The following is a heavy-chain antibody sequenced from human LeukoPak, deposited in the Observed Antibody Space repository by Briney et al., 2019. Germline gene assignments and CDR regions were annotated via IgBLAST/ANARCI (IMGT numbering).Heavy chain of an antibody. J-gene: IGHJ4*02. D-gene: IGHD3-10*01. CDR1: GFTFSSYW. CDR2: IKQDGSEK. CDR3: AKDLYGSGSYGYFDY. Sequence: GGSLRLSCAASGFTFSSYWMSWVRQAPGKGLEWVANIKQDGSEKDYVDSVKGRFTISRDNAKNSLYLQMNSLRTEDTALYYCAKDLYGSGSYGYFDYWGQGTLVTVSS. V-gene: IGHV3-7*03.